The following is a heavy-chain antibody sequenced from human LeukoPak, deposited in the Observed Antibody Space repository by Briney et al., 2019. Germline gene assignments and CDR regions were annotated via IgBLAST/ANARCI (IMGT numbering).Heavy chain of an antibody. V-gene: IGHV3-23*01. Sequence: GGSLRLSCAASGFTFSSYGMSWVRQAPGKGLEWVSAISGSGGSTYYADSVKGRFTISRDNFKNRLYLQMNSLRAEDTALYYCAKGLYTSGRGYMDVWGKGTTVTISS. CDR3: AKGLYTSGRGYMDV. CDR1: GFTFSSYG. D-gene: IGHD6-19*01. CDR2: ISGSGGST. J-gene: IGHJ6*03.